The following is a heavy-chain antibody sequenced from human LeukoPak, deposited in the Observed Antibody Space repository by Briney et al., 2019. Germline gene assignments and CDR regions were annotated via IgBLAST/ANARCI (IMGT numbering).Heavy chain of an antibody. CDR2: ISGSGGST. CDR1: GFTFSSYS. D-gene: IGHD4-11*01. Sequence: GGSLRLSCAASGFTFSSYSMNWVRQAPGKGLEWVSAISGSGGSTYYADSVKGRFTISRDNSKNTLYLQMNSLRAEDTAVYYCAKATEGNWFDPWGQGTLVTVSS. V-gene: IGHV3-23*01. J-gene: IGHJ5*02. CDR3: AKATEGNWFDP.